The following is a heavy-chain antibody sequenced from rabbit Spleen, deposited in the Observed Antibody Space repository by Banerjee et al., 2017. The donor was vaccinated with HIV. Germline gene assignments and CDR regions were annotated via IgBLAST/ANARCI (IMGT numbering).Heavy chain of an antibody. CDR1: GFSFTYIDY. CDR2: IDPVFGSA. J-gene: IGHJ6*01. V-gene: IGHV1S40*01. CDR3: ARGGGL. Sequence: QSLEESGGDLVKPGASLTLTCTASGFSFTYIDYLCWVRQPPGKGLEWIGYIDPVFGSAYYASWVNGRFSISRENTQNTVSLQLNSLTAADTATYFCARGGGLWGPGTLVTVS.